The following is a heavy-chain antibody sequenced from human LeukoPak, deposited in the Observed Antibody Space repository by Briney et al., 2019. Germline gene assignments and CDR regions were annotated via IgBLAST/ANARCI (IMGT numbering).Heavy chain of an antibody. D-gene: IGHD2-15*01. J-gene: IGHJ5*02. CDR1: GYTFTGYY. Sequence: ASVKVSCKASGYTFTGYYMHWVRQAPGQGLEWMGWINPNSGGTNYAQKFQGRVTITADESTSTAYMELSSLRSEDTAVYYCASWGGQLGYCSGGSCENWFDPWGQGTLVTVSS. V-gene: IGHV1-2*02. CDR3: ASWGGQLGYCSGGSCENWFDP. CDR2: INPNSGGT.